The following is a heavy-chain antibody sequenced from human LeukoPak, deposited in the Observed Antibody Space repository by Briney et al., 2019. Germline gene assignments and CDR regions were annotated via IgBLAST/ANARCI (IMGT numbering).Heavy chain of an antibody. J-gene: IGHJ3*02. CDR2: INTNTGNP. CDR1: GYTFTSYA. Sequence: ASVKVSCKASGYTFTSYAMNWVRQAPGQGLEWVGWINTNTGNPTYAQGFTGRFVFSLDTSVSTAYLQISSLKAEGTAVYYCAGKIAWWALDIWGQGTMVTVSS. CDR3: AGKIAWWALDI. D-gene: IGHD2-8*02. V-gene: IGHV7-4-1*02.